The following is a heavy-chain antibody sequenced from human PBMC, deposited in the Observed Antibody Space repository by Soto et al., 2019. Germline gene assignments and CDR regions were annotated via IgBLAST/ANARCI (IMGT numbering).Heavy chain of an antibody. J-gene: IGHJ4*02. D-gene: IGHD3-9*01. V-gene: IGHV3-48*01. CDR1: GFTFSNYS. CDR2: ISSSSGSI. Sequence: PGGSLRLSCAASGFTFSNYSMNWVRQAPGKGLEWVSYISSSSGSIYYADSVKGRFTISRDNAKKSLFLQMNSLRAEDTAVYYCERGDVYDFLTGHGFDYWGQGTPVTVSS. CDR3: ERGDVYDFLTGHGFDY.